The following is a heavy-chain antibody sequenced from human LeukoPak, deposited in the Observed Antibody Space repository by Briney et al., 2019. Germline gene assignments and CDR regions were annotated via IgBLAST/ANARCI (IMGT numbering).Heavy chain of an antibody. CDR3: ARGAGYGSGSYYYLDY. J-gene: IGHJ4*02. D-gene: IGHD3-10*01. CDR1: GFTFSSYS. CDR2: ISGSSTYI. V-gene: IGHV3-21*01. Sequence: GGSLRLSCAASGFTFSSYSMNWVRQAPGKGLEWVSSISGSSTYIYYADSVMGRFTISRDNAKNSLYLQMNSLRAEDTAVYYCARGAGYGSGSYYYLDYWGQGTLVTVSS.